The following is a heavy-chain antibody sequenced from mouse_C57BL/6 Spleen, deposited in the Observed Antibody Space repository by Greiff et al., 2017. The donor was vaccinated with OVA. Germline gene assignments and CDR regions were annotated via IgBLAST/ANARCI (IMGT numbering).Heavy chain of an antibody. D-gene: IGHD2-4*01. CDR3: AREDYYDYDGGFAY. V-gene: IGHV5-16*01. CDR2: INYDGSST. CDR1: GFTFSDYY. Sequence: EVKLVESEGGLVQPGSSMKLSCTASGFTFSDYYMAWVRQVPEKGLEWVANINYDGSSTYYLDSLKSRFIISRDNAKNILYLQMSSLKSEDTATYYCAREDYYDYDGGFAYWGQGTLVTVSA. J-gene: IGHJ3*01.